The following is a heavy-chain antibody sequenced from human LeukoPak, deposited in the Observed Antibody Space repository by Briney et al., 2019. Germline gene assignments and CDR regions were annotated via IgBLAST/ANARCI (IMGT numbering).Heavy chain of an antibody. D-gene: IGHD1-26*01. CDR3: ARDQEDPWEFIRAFDY. Sequence: SETLSLTCTVSGGSISSSSYYWGWIRQPPGKGLEWIGSIYYSGSTYYNPSLKSRVTISVDTSKNQFSLKLSSVTAADTAVYYCARDQEDPWEFIRAFDYWGQGTLVTVSS. CDR2: IYYSGST. CDR1: GGSISSSSYY. V-gene: IGHV4-39*07. J-gene: IGHJ4*02.